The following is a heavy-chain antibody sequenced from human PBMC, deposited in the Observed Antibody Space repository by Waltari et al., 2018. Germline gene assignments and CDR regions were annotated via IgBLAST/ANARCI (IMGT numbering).Heavy chain of an antibody. CDR1: GFTFSTLA. D-gene: IGHD2-21*02. V-gene: IGHV3-23*01. CDR3: VKGDWGDF. J-gene: IGHJ4*02. Sequence: EVQLLESGGGLIQPGGSLRLSCAASGFTFSTLAMNWVRQAPGGGLELVSGIITSSDTYYADSVKGRFTISRDNSKNILYLQMNSLRADDTAVYYCVKGDWGDFWGQGTLVTVSS. CDR2: IITSSDT.